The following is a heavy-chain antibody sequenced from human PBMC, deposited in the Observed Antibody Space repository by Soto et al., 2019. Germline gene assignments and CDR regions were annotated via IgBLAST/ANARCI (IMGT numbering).Heavy chain of an antibody. J-gene: IGHJ6*02. CDR3: VRVGYSMDV. Sequence: PSQTLSLTCAISGDTVSSTRAAWTWIRQSPSRGLEWLGKTYYRSKWYNEYAVSVKSRISINADTSKNPFSLQLDSVTPEDTAVYYCVRVGYSMDVCGQGTPVTVSS. CDR1: GDTVSSTRAA. V-gene: IGHV6-1*01. CDR2: TYYRSKWYN.